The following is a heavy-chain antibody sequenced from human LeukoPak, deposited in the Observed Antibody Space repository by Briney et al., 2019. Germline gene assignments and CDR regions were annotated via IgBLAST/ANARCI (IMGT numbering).Heavy chain of an antibody. V-gene: IGHV4-34*01. J-gene: IGHJ5*02. CDR2: INHSGST. CDR3: ARDVNYYDSSGYPLP. Sequence: PSETLSLTCAVYGGSFSGYYWSWIRQPPGKGLEWNGEINHSGSTNYNPSLKSRVTISVDTSKNQFSLKLSFVTAADTAVYYCARDVNYYDSSGYPLPWGQGTLVTVSS. D-gene: IGHD3-22*01. CDR1: GGSFSGYY.